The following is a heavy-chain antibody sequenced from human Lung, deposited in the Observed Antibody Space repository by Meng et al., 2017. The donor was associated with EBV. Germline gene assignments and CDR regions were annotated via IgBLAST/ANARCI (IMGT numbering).Heavy chain of an antibody. CDR1: GGSISSSKW. V-gene: IGHV4-4*02. J-gene: IGHJ2*01. Sequence: VRSQESGPGLGKLSGTRCLTCAASGGSISSSKWWSWVRQPPGKGLEWIGEIYHGGSTNYNPSLKSRVTISVDKSKNQFSLKLSSVTAADTAVYYCASLYGDSSVWYLDLWGRGTLVTVSS. CDR3: ASLYGDSSVWYLDL. CDR2: IYHGGST. D-gene: IGHD4-17*01.